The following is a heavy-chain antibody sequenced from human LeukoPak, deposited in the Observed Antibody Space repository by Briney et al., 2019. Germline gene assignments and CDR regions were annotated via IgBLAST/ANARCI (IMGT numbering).Heavy chain of an antibody. J-gene: IGHJ4*02. Sequence: PSETLSLTCSVSGCSINTYYWSCIRQPAGKGLEWIWRIHSSGSTHYNPDLKSRITMSLDTSKIQYSLTLTSVTAADTAVYYCARDNDFFDYWGQGTLVTVSS. CDR1: GCSINTYY. V-gene: IGHV4-4*07. CDR3: ARDNDFFDY. CDR2: IHSSGST.